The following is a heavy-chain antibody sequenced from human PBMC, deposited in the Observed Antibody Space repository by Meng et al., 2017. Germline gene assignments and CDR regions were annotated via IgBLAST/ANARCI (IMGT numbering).Heavy chain of an antibody. CDR2: IIPIFGTA. V-gene: IGHV1-69*06. J-gene: IGHJ6*02. Sequence: SVKVSCKASGYTFTSYGISWVRQAPGQGLEWMGGIIPIFGTANYAQKFQGRVTITADKSTSTAYMELSSLRSEDTAVYYCARTARLDYGDYGLPDQPYYSYYGMDVWGQGTTVTVSS. CDR1: GYTFTSYG. CDR3: ARTARLDYGDYGLPDQPYYSYYGMDV. D-gene: IGHD4-17*01.